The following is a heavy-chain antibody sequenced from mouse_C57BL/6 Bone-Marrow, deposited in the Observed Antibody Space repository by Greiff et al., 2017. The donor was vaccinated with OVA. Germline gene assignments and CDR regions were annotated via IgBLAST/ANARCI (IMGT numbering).Heavy chain of an antibody. D-gene: IGHD1-1*01. V-gene: IGHV1-69*01. Sequence: QVQLQQPGAELVMPGASVKLSCKASGYTFTSYWMHWVKQRPGQGLEWIGEIDPSDSYTNYNQKFKGTSTLTVDKSSSTAYMPLSSLTSADSAVYYVARGITTVVAEDYWYFDVWGTGTTVTVSS. CDR1: GYTFTSYW. CDR3: ARGITTVVAEDYWYFDV. CDR2: IDPSDSYT. J-gene: IGHJ1*03.